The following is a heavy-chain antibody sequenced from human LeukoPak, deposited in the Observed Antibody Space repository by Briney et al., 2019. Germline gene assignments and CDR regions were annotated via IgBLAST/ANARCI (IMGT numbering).Heavy chain of an antibody. D-gene: IGHD2-15*01. CDR2: ISSSSSYI. CDR1: GFTFSSYS. V-gene: IGHV3-21*01. J-gene: IGHJ5*02. Sequence: GGSLRLSCAASGFTFSSYSMNWVRQAPGKGLEWVSSISSSSSYIYYADSVKGRFTVSRDNAKNSLYLQMNSLRVEDTAVYYCARVIGDLGYCSGGSCSSNWFDPWGRGTLVTVSS. CDR3: ARVIGDLGYCSGGSCSSNWFDP.